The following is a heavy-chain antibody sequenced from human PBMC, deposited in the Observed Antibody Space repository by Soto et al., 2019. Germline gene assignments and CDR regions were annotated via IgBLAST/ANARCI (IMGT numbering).Heavy chain of an antibody. D-gene: IGHD3-3*01. CDR3: AREHRFLRFLEWEYFDP. V-gene: IGHV4-34*01. Sequence: KPSETLSLTCAVYGGSFSGYYWSWIRQPPGKGLEWIGEINHSGSTNYNPSLKSRVTISVDTSKNQFSLKLSSVTAADTAVYYCAREHRFLRFLEWEYFDPWGQGTLVTVSS. J-gene: IGHJ5*02. CDR2: INHSGST. CDR1: GGSFSGYY.